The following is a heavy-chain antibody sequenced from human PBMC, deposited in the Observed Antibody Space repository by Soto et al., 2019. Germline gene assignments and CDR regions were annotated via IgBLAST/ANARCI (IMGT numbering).Heavy chain of an antibody. Sequence: QVQLVQSGAEVKKPGASVKVSCKASGYTFTSYDINWVRQATGQGLEWMGWMNPNSGNTGYAQKVQXXVTLTRNTSISTAYMELSSLRSEDTAVYSCAREYSRGWSKDWGQGTLVTVSS. CDR3: AREYSRGWSKD. CDR2: MNPNSGNT. D-gene: IGHD6-19*01. CDR1: GYTFTSYD. J-gene: IGHJ4*02. V-gene: IGHV1-8*01.